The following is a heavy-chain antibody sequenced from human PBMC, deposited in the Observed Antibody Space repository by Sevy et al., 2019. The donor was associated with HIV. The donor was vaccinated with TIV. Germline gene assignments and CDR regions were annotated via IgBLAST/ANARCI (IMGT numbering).Heavy chain of an antibody. D-gene: IGHD4-17*01. CDR2: ISFDESGK. CDR1: GFAFTNYYA. Sequence: GGSLRLSCAASGFAFTNYYAMHWVRQAPGKGLEWVALISFDESGKYYADSVKGRFTISRDNFKNTLYLQMNSLTTEDKAVYYCARPRANYVDNYFFYAMDVWGQGTTVTVSS. J-gene: IGHJ6*02. CDR3: ARPRANYVDNYFFYAMDV. V-gene: IGHV3-30-3*01.